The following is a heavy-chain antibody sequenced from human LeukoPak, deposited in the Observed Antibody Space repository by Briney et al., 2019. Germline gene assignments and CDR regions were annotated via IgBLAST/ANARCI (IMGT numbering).Heavy chain of an antibody. CDR1: GGTFSSYA. CDR3: ARGHPYYYDSSGYHPTDY. D-gene: IGHD3-22*01. J-gene: IGHJ4*02. CDR2: IIPIFGTA. V-gene: IGHV1-69*13. Sequence: ASVKVSCKASGGTFSSYAISWVRQAPGQGLEWMGGIIPIFGTANYAQKFQGRVTITADESTSTAYMELSSLRSEDTAVYYCARGHPYYYDSSGYHPTDYWGQGTLVTVSS.